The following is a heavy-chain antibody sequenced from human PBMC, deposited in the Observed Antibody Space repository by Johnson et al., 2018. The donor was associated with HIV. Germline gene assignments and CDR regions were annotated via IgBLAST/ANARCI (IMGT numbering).Heavy chain of an antibody. V-gene: IGHV3-20*04. D-gene: IGHD4-17*01. CDR3: ATLTVRSRAFDL. CDR2: INWNGGST. Sequence: VQLVESGGGVVQPGRSLRLSCAASGFTFSSYAMHWVRQAPGKGLEWVSGINWNGGSTGYADSLKGRFTISRDNAKNSLYLQLSNLRAEDTALYYCATLTVRSRAFDLWGQGTLVTVSS. J-gene: IGHJ3*01. CDR1: GFTFSSYA.